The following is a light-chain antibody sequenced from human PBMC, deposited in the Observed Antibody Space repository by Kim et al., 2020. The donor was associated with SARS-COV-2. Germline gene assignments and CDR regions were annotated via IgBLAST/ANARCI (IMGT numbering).Light chain of an antibody. J-gene: IGLJ2*01. CDR2: DVS. CDR1: SGDLGGDIY. CDR3: CSYAGSYTFVV. V-gene: IGLV2-11*01. Sequence: TFTCTGSSGDLGGDIYVSWYQQHPRKAPCLFIYDVSKRPSGVPDRFSCSKSGNTASLTISGLQAEDEADYYCCSYAGSYTFVVFGGGTQLTVL.